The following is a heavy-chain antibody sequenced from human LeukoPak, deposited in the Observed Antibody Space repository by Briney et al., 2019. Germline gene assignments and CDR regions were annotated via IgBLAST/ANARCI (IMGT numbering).Heavy chain of an antibody. D-gene: IGHD6-13*01. CDR2: INHSGST. Sequence: SETLSLTCAVYGGSFSGYYWSWIRQPPGKGLEWIGEINHSGSTNYNPSLKSRVTISVGTSKNQFSLKLSSVTAAGTAVYYCARGPGIAAAGNFDYWGQGTLVTVSS. CDR1: GGSFSGYY. CDR3: ARGPGIAAAGNFDY. J-gene: IGHJ4*02. V-gene: IGHV4-34*01.